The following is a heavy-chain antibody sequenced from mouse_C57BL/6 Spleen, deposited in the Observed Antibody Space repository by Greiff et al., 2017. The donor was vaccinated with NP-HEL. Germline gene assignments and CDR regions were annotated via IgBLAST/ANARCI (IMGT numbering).Heavy chain of an antibody. J-gene: IGHJ3*01. Sequence: EVQLQQSGPELVKPGASVKISCKASGYTFTDYYMNWVKQSHGKSLEWIGDINPNNGGTSYNQKFKGKATLTVDKSSSTDYMELRSLTSEDSAVYYCAIRTGPAWFAYWGQGTLVTVSA. CDR2: INPNNGGT. V-gene: IGHV1-26*01. CDR1: GYTFTDYY. CDR3: AIRTGPAWFAY. D-gene: IGHD4-1*01.